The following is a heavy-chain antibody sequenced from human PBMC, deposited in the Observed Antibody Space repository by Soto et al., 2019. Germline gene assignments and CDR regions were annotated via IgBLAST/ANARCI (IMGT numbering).Heavy chain of an antibody. J-gene: IGHJ4*02. V-gene: IGHV3-15*01. CDR1: GFTFTNAW. Sequence: EVQLVESGGDLVKPGGSLRISCTASGFTFTNAWMTWVRQVPGKGLEWVGRIKSNADGGTTDYPAPVKGRFTISRDESRHTVYLQMNSLKTDDIAVYYCATDLGRRSSVWFDYWGQGTLVTVSS. CDR2: IKSNADGGTT. CDR3: ATDLGRRSSVWFDY. D-gene: IGHD2-2*01.